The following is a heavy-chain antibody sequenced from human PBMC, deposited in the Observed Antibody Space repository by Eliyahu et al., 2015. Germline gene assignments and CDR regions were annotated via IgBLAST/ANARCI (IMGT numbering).Heavy chain of an antibody. CDR3: ARDYITVVTTDTNWFDP. CDR1: GYXFTRYG. CDR2: ISSDNGHS. V-gene: IGHV1-18*01. J-gene: IGHJ5*02. D-gene: IGHD2-21*02. Sequence: QVQLVQSGPEVKKPGASVKVSCKXSGYXFTRYGINWVRLAPGQGLEWMGRISSDNGHSQYGQNFQDRITLTTDTSTATAYLELRSLRYDDTAVYFCARDYITVVTTDTNWFDPWGQGTLVTVSS.